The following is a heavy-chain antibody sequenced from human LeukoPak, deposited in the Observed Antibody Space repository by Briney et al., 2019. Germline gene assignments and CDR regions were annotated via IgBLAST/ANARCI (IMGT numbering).Heavy chain of an antibody. D-gene: IGHD6-19*01. Sequence: SETLSLTCAVYGGSFSGYYWSWLRQPPGKGLEWVGEINHSGSTNYNPSLKSRVTISVDTSKNQFSLKLSSVTAADTAVYYCARVRGRKQWLVIGTREGHFDYWGQGTLVTVSS. CDR1: GGSFSGYY. CDR3: ARVRGRKQWLVIGTREGHFDY. V-gene: IGHV4-34*01. CDR2: INHSGST. J-gene: IGHJ4*02.